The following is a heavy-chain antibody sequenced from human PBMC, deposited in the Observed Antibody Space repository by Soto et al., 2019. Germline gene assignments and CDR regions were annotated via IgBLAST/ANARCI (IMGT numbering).Heavy chain of an antibody. D-gene: IGHD4-17*01. CDR3: AKDRGYGDLRLGYGMDV. Sequence: QVQLVESGGGVVQPGRSLRLSCAASGFTFSNYCMHWVRQAPGKGLEWVAVISYDGSNKYYADSVKGRFTISRDNSKNTLYLQMNSLRAEDTAVYYCAKDRGYGDLRLGYGMDVWGQGTTVTVSS. CDR2: ISYDGSNK. V-gene: IGHV3-30*18. J-gene: IGHJ6*02. CDR1: GFTFSNYC.